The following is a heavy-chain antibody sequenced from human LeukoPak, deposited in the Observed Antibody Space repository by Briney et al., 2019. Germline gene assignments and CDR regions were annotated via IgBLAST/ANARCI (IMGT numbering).Heavy chain of an antibody. CDR1: GGSISSGGYY. Sequence: SETLSLTCTVSGGSISSGGYYWSWIRQHPGKGLEWIGYIYYSGSTYYNPSLKSRVTISVDTSKNQFSLKLSSVTAADTAVYYCARDGQQLNGDWFDPWGQGTLVTVSS. CDR2: IYYSGST. J-gene: IGHJ5*02. V-gene: IGHV4-31*03. CDR3: ARDGQQLNGDWFDP. D-gene: IGHD6-13*01.